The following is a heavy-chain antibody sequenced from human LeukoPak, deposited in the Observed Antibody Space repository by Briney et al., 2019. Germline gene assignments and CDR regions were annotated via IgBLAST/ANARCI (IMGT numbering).Heavy chain of an antibody. D-gene: IGHD2-21*02. CDR2: IYTSGST. Sequence: SETLSLTCTVSGGSISSYYWSWIRQPAGKGLEWIGRIYTSGSTNYNPSLKSRVTMSVDTSKNQFSLKLSSVTAADTAVYYCARDIAYCGGDCYDPTGFDPWGQGTPVTVSS. CDR1: GGSISSYY. J-gene: IGHJ5*02. V-gene: IGHV4-4*07. CDR3: ARDIAYCGGDCYDPTGFDP.